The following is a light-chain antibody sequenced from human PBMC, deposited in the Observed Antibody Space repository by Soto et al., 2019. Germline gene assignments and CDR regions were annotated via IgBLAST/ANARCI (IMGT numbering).Light chain of an antibody. CDR1: SSDVGGYNY. Sequence: QSALTQPASVSGSPGQSITIYCTGTSSDVGGYNYVSWYQQHPGKAPKLMIYDVSDRPSGVSSRFSGSKSGNTASLTISGLQAEDEADYYCSSYTSRSTLVFGGGTKLTVL. CDR2: DVS. J-gene: IGLJ2*01. CDR3: SSYTSRSTLV. V-gene: IGLV2-14*01.